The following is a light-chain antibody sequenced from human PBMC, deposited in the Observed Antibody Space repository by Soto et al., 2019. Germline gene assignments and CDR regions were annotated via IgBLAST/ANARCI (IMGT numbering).Light chain of an antibody. CDR3: QQYIRWPLT. CDR1: QSVNNN. CDR2: GAS. J-gene: IGKJ4*01. Sequence: DTLMTQSPATLSVSQGERATLSCRASQSVNNNLAWYQQKLGQAPRVLIYGASTRATGIPARFTGSGSGTEFTLTISSLQSEDFAVYYCQQYIRWPLTFGGGTKVDIK. V-gene: IGKV3-15*01.